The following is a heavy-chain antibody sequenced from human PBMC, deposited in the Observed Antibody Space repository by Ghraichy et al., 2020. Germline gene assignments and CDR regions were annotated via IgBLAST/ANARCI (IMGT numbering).Heavy chain of an antibody. CDR2: IKKDGSEK. D-gene: IGHD6-19*01. Sequence: GGSLRLSCAASGFIFSDYWMSWVRQAPGKGPEWVANIKKDGSEKYYVDSVKGRFTISRDNAKNSLYLQMNSLRAEDTAVYYCARDLGSGWYFDYWGQGTLVTVSS. CDR3: ARDLGSGWYFDY. V-gene: IGHV3-7*01. J-gene: IGHJ4*02. CDR1: GFIFSDYW.